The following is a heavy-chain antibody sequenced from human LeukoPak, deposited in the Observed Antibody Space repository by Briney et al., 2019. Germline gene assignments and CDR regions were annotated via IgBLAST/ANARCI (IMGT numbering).Heavy chain of an antibody. CDR2: IYTSGST. J-gene: IGHJ4*02. D-gene: IGHD4-17*01. V-gene: IGHV4-61*02. CDR3: AREGYGDYDGSSNFDY. CDR1: GGSISSGSYY. Sequence: SQTLSLTCTVSGGSISSGSYYWGWIRQPAGKGLEWIGRIYTSGSTNYNPSLKSRVTISVDTSKNQFSLKLSSVTAADTAVYYCAREGYGDYDGSSNFDYWGQGTLVTVSS.